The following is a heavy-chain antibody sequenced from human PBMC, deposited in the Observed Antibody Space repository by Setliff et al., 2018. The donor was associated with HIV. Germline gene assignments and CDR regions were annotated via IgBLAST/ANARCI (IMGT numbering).Heavy chain of an antibody. D-gene: IGHD6-19*01. J-gene: IGHJ6*03. V-gene: IGHV1-18*01. Sequence: GASVKVSCKASGFPFSSYGISWVRQAPGQGLEWMGWISAYNGKTEYAQNFQGRVTMTTDISTSTAWTSTSTAYMELRSLRSDDTAVYYCASCMAGHYYYYMDVWGKGTKVTVSS. CDR1: GFPFSSYG. CDR2: ISAYNGKT. CDR3: ASCMAGHYYYYMDV.